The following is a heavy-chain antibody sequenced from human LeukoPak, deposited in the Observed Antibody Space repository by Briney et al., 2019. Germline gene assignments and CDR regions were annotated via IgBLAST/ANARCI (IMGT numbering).Heavy chain of an antibody. D-gene: IGHD6-13*01. Sequence: ASVKVSCKAPGYTFTSYAMHWVRQAPGQRLEWMGWINAGNGNTKYSQKFQGRVTITRDTSASTAYMELSSLRSEDTAVYYCARGRAYSSSWFDYWGQGTLVTVSS. CDR2: INAGNGNT. V-gene: IGHV1-3*01. CDR3: ARGRAYSSSWFDY. CDR1: GYTFTSYA. J-gene: IGHJ4*02.